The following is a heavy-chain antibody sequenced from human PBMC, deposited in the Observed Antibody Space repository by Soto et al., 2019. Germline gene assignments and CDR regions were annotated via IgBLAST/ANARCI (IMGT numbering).Heavy chain of an antibody. CDR2: IYSAGST. V-gene: IGHV3-53*01. CDR3: ARQAWNY. J-gene: IGHJ4*02. D-gene: IGHD2-21*01. CDR1: GFTVSSNY. Sequence: GGSLRLSCAASGFTVSSNYMSWVRQAPGKGLEWVSVIYSAGSTKYADSVKGRLTISRDNSKNTVYLQMDSLRVEDTAVYYCARQAWNYWGQGTQVTVSS.